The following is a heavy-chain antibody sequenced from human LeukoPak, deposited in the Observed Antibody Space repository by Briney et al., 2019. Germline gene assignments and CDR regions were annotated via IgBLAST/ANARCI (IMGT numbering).Heavy chain of an antibody. Sequence: GGSLRLSCAASGFTFGTYTMSWVRQAPGKGLEWVSTFSGSGGTTYYADSVKGRFTISRDNSKNTLYLQMNSLRADDTAIYYCAKAPVCFGCYFDYWGQGILVTVSS. CDR1: GFTFGTYT. J-gene: IGHJ4*02. V-gene: IGHV3-23*01. D-gene: IGHD3-10*02. CDR3: AKAPVCFGCYFDY. CDR2: FSGSGGTT.